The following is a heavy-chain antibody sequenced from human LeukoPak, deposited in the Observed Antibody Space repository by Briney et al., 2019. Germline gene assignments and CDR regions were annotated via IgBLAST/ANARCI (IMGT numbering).Heavy chain of an antibody. CDR2: IIPIFGTA. CDR3: ARAHRQLERLGRYYFDY. Sequence: SVKVSCKASGGTFSNHAVSWVRQAPGQGLEWMGGIIPIFGTANYAQKFQGGVTITADESTSTAYMELSSLRSEDTAVYYCARAHRQLERLGRYYFDYWGQGTLVTVSS. V-gene: IGHV1-69*13. J-gene: IGHJ4*02. CDR1: GGTFSNHA. D-gene: IGHD1-1*01.